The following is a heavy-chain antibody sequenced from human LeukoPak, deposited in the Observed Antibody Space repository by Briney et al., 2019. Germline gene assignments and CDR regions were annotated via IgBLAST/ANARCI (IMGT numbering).Heavy chain of an antibody. CDR3: ATSFSDYYGST. J-gene: IGHJ5*02. D-gene: IGHD3-10*01. Sequence: GGSLRLSCAASGFTVSSNYMSWVRQAPGKGLEWVSVIYSGGSTYYADSVKGRFTISRDNSKNTLYLQMNSLRAEDTAIYSCATSFSDYYGSTWGQGTLVTVSS. CDR1: GFTVSSNY. CDR2: IYSGGST. V-gene: IGHV3-66*02.